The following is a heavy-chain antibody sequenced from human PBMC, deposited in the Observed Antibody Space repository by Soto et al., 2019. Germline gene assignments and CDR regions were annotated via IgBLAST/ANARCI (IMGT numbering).Heavy chain of an antibody. V-gene: IGHV1-3*01. CDR1: GYTFTSYA. J-gene: IGHJ4*02. CDR2: INAGNGNT. Sequence: ASVKVSCKASGYTFTSYAMHWVRQAPGQRLEWMGWINAGNGNTKYSQKIQGRVTITRDTSTSTAYMELSRLRSDDTAVYFCARDSIVARYYFDYWGQGTPITVSS. CDR3: ARDSIVARYYFDY. D-gene: IGHD6-6*01.